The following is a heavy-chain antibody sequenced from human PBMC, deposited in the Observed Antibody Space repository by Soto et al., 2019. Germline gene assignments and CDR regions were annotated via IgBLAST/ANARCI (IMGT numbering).Heavy chain of an antibody. Sequence: VQLLESGGGLVQPGRSLRLSCAASGFTFSSYAMHWVRQAPGKGLEWVAVISYDGSNTYYADSVKGRFTISRDNSKNTLYLQMNSLRAEDTAEYYCARNYYGSGSYLGPFGYWGQGTLVTVSS. CDR3: ARNYYGSGSYLGPFGY. J-gene: IGHJ4*02. CDR2: ISYDGSNT. D-gene: IGHD3-10*01. CDR1: GFTFSSYA. V-gene: IGHV3-30*04.